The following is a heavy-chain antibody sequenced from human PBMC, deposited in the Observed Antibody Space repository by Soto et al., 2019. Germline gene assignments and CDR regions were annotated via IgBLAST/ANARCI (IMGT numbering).Heavy chain of an antibody. V-gene: IGHV3-48*01. CDR2: ISSSSSTI. Sequence: GGSLRLSCAASGFTFSSYSMNWVRQAPGKGLEWVSYISSSSSTIYYADSVKGRFTISRDNAKNSLYLQMNSLRAEDTAVYYCARDVDVYSGYADPSGYRGQGTLVTVSS. CDR1: GFTFSSYS. J-gene: IGHJ4*02. D-gene: IGHD5-12*01. CDR3: ARDVDVYSGYADPSGY.